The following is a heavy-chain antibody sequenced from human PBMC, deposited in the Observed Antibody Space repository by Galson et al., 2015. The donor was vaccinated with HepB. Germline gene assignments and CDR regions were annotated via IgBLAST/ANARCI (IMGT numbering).Heavy chain of an antibody. Sequence: SLRLSCAASGFTFSSYGMHWVRQAPGRGLEWVAVIWYDGSNKYYADSVKGRFTISRDNSKNTLYLQMNSLSAEDTAVYYCARGGLRYCSTTSCPLDYWGQGTLVTVSS. CDR3: ARGGLRYCSTTSCPLDY. CDR1: GFTFSSYG. D-gene: IGHD2-2*01. CDR2: IWYDGSNK. V-gene: IGHV3-33*08. J-gene: IGHJ4*02.